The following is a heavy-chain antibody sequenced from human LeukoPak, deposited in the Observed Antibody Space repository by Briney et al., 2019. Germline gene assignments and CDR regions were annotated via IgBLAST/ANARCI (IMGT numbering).Heavy chain of an antibody. V-gene: IGHV3-74*01. D-gene: IGHD2-8*02. J-gene: IGHJ4*02. CDR3: ARDSDSCTGGSCSFDY. CDR2: INSDGRSR. CDR1: GFTFSNYW. Sequence: GGSLRLSCAASGFTFSNYWMHWVRQAPGKGLVWVSRINSDGRSRSYADSVKGRFTISRDNAKNTLYLQMNSLRAEDTAVYYCARDSDSCTGGSCSFDYWGQGTPVTVSS.